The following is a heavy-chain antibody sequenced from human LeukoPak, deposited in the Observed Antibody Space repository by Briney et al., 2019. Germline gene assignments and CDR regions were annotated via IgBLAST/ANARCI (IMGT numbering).Heavy chain of an antibody. CDR2: ISGSGGNT. Sequence: GGSLRLSCAASGFTFSNYAMSWVRQAPGKGLEWVSAISGSGGNTYYADSVKGRFTISRDNSKNTLYLQMNRLRAEDTAVYYCAKDLGRRYYDSSGYMFDYWGQGTLVTVSS. J-gene: IGHJ4*02. CDR3: AKDLGRRYYDSSGYMFDY. V-gene: IGHV3-23*01. CDR1: GFTFSNYA. D-gene: IGHD3-22*01.